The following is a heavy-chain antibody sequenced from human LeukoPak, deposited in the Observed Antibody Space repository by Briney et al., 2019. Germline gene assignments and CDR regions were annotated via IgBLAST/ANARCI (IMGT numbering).Heavy chain of an antibody. CDR1: GFTFDDYA. Sequence: GGSLRLSCAASGFTFDDYAMHWVRQAPGKGLEWVSGISWNSGSIDYAGSVKGRFTISRDNAKNSLYLQMNSLRAEDMALYYCTKDRGSRQWLVAPDYRGQGTLVTVSS. D-gene: IGHD6-19*01. CDR3: TKDRGSRQWLVAPDY. CDR2: ISWNSGSI. J-gene: IGHJ4*02. V-gene: IGHV3-9*03.